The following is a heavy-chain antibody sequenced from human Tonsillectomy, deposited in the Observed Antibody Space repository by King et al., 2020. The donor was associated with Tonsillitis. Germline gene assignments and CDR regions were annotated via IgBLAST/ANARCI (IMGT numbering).Heavy chain of an antibody. J-gene: IGHJ4*02. Sequence: VQLQESGPGLVKPSETLSLTCAVSGDSIRNTCWGWVRQPPGKGLEWIVYLCNSWTTNYNSSLKSRITMSLDTSKNQFSLKLNSVTAADTAVYYCARDNRGSLDYWGQGALVTVSS. CDR2: LCNSWTT. D-gene: IGHD7-27*01. CDR3: ARDNRGSLDY. V-gene: IGHV4-59*01. CDR1: GDSIRNTC.